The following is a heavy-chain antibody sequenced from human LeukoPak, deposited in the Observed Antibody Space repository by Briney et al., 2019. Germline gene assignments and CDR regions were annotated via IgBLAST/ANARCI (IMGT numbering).Heavy chain of an antibody. CDR2: INDSGRT. CDR3: ARRWNYGRNYYIDV. D-gene: IGHD1-7*01. J-gene: IGHJ6*03. CDR1: GGSFSNYY. Sequence: SETLSLTCAVYGGSFSNYYWSWIRHTPGKGMEWIGEINDSGRTNYNPSLMSRVTVSVDTSKNQFSLRLTSVTATDTAVYYCARRWNYGRNYYIDVWGKGATVSVSS. V-gene: IGHV4-34*01.